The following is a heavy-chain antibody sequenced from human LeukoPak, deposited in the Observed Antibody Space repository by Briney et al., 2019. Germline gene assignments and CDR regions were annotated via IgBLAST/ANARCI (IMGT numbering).Heavy chain of an antibody. CDR2: IRQDGGLK. V-gene: IGHV3-7*01. J-gene: IGHJ4*02. Sequence: GGSLRLSCTASGFTFSSYWMSWVRQAPGKGLEWVANIRQDGGLKHYVDSVKGRFTISRDNAENSLYLQMNSLRAEDTAVYYCAREIVGAIKSYFDYWGQGTPVTASS. CDR1: GFTFSSYW. D-gene: IGHD1-26*01. CDR3: AREIVGAIKSYFDY.